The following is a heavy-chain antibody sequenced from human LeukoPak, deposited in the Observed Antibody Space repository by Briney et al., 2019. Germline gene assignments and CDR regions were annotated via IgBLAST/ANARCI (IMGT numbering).Heavy chain of an antibody. V-gene: IGHV3-21*04. D-gene: IGHD3-22*01. J-gene: IGHJ4*02. CDR1: GFTFSSYS. CDR3: AKDIYDSSGYLAAFDY. Sequence: GGSLRLSCAASGFTFSSYSMNWVRQAPGKGLEWVSSISSSSSYIYYADSVKGRFTISRDNSKNTLYLQMNSLRAEDTAVYYCAKDIYDSSGYLAAFDYWGQGTMVSVSS. CDR2: ISSSSSYI.